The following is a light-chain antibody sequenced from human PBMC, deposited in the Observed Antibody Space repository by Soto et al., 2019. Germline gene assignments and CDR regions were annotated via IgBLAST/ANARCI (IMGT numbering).Light chain of an antibody. CDR1: QSVSSSY. J-gene: IGKJ1*01. Sequence: VFTPSRCTLSLKPGARPSLSSPASQSVSSSYLAWYQQKPGQAPRLLIYGASSRATGIPDRFSGSGSGTDFTLTISRLEPEDFAVYYCQQYGSSPETFAQ. CDR3: QQYGSSPET. CDR2: GAS. V-gene: IGKV3-20*01.